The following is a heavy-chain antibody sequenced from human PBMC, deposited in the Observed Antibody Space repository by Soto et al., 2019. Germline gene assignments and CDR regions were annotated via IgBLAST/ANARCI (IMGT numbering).Heavy chain of an antibody. CDR3: ARGFHGYYYGSGSYRYDYYYYYMDV. CDR1: GVTFSSYG. D-gene: IGHD3-10*01. V-gene: IGHV3-33*01. Sequence: GGSLRLSCAASGVTFSSYGMHWVRRAPGKGLEWVAVIWYDGSNKYYADSVKGRFTISRDNSKNTLYLQMNSLRAEDTAVYYCARGFHGYYYGSGSYRYDYYYYYMDVWGKGTTVTVSS. J-gene: IGHJ6*03. CDR2: IWYDGSNK.